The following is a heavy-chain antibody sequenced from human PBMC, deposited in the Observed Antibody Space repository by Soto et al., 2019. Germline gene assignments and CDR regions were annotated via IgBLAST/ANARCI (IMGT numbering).Heavy chain of an antibody. CDR2: INPSGGST. J-gene: IGHJ3*02. Sequence: QVQLVQSGAEVKKPGASVKVSCKASGYTFTSYYMHWVRQAPGQGLEWRGIINPSGGSTSYAQKFQGRVTMTRDPSTSTVYMELSSLRSEDTAVYYCASGDNGDYAFDAFDIWGQGTMVTVSS. D-gene: IGHD4-17*01. CDR1: GYTFTSYY. V-gene: IGHV1-46*01. CDR3: ASGDNGDYAFDAFDI.